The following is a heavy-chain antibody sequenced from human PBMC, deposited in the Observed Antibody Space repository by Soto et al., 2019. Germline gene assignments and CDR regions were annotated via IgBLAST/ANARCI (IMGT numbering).Heavy chain of an antibody. Sequence: SETLSLTCTVSGGSISSYYWSWIRQPPGRGLEWIGYIYYSGSTNYNPSLKSRVTISVDTSKNQFSLKLSSVTAADTAVYYCARAAHSSSWYRWWFDPWGQGTLVTVSS. J-gene: IGHJ5*02. CDR2: IYYSGST. D-gene: IGHD6-13*01. V-gene: IGHV4-59*01. CDR3: ARAAHSSSWYRWWFDP. CDR1: GGSISSYY.